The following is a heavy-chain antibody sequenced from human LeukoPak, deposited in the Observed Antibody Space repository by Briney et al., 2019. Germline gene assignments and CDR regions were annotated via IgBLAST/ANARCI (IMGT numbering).Heavy chain of an antibody. Sequence: GGSLRLSCVASGFTFDDYGMSWVRQGPGKGLEWVSSLSSSGSYIYYADSVKGRFTISRDNAKDSLYLQMNSLRVEDTAVYYCARDRLSSGWLTDYWGQGTLVTVSS. CDR1: GFTFDDYG. CDR3: ARDRLSSGWLTDY. J-gene: IGHJ4*02. CDR2: LSSSGSYI. V-gene: IGHV3-21*01. D-gene: IGHD6-19*01.